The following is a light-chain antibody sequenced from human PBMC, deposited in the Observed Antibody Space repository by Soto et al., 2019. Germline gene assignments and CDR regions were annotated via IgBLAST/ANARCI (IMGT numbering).Light chain of an antibody. CDR1: SRDVGGYNY. CDR2: EVS. CDR3: SSYTSSSTPYV. J-gene: IGLJ1*01. Sequence: QSALTQPASVSGSPGQSITISCTGTSRDVGGYNYVSWYQQHPGKAPKLMIYEVSNRPSGVSNRFSGSKSGNTASLTISGLQAEDEADYYCSSYTSSSTPYVCGTGTKVTVL. V-gene: IGLV2-14*01.